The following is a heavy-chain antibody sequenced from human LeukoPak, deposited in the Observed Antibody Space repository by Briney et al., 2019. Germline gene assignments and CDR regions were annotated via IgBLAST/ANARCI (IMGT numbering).Heavy chain of an antibody. CDR2: ISSSSSYI. J-gene: IGHJ3*02. D-gene: IGHD3-10*02. Sequence: PGGSLRLSCAASGFTFSSYSMNWVRQAPGKGLEWVSSISSSSSYIYYADSVKGRFTISRENAKNSLYLQMNSLGAGDTAVYYCARSMFMDGPDAFDIWGQGTMVTVSS. CDR1: GFTFSSYS. CDR3: ARSMFMDGPDAFDI. V-gene: IGHV3-21*01.